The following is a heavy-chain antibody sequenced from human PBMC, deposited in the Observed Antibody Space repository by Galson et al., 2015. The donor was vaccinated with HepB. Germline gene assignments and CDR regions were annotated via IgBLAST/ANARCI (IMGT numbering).Heavy chain of an antibody. Sequence: SLRLSCAASGFTFSSYAMSWVRQAPGKGLEWVSAISGSGGSTYYADSVKGRFTISRDNSKNTLYLQMNSLRAEDTAVYYCAKIKEAVVRDYYYYMDVWGKGTTATVSS. V-gene: IGHV3-23*01. CDR1: GFTFSSYA. J-gene: IGHJ6*03. CDR2: ISGSGGST. CDR3: AKIKEAVVRDYYYYMDV. D-gene: IGHD4-23*01.